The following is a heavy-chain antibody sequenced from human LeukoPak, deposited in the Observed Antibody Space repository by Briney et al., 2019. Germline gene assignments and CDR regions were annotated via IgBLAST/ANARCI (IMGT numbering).Heavy chain of an antibody. CDR1: GFTFSSYG. CDR3: ASTPWASLALDP. Sequence: GGSLRLSCAASGFTFSSYGMHWVRQAPGKGLEWVAVIWYDGSNKYYADSVKGRFTISRDNSKNALYLQMNSLRAEDTAVYYCASTPWASLALDPWGQGTLVTVSS. D-gene: IGHD2-2*01. J-gene: IGHJ5*02. CDR2: IWYDGSNK. V-gene: IGHV3-33*01.